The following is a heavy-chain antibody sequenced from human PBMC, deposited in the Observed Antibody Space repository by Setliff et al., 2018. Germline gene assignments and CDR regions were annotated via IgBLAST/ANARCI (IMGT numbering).Heavy chain of an antibody. CDR3: ARHVLGQQLVYYYYGMDV. CDR1: GYSISSGYY. Sequence: SETLSLTCAVSGYSISSGYYWGWIRQPPGKGLEWIGSIYHSGSTYYNPSLKSRVTISVDTSKNQFSLKLSSVTAADTAVYYCARHVLGQQLVYYYYGMDVWGQGTTVTVSS. D-gene: IGHD6-13*01. V-gene: IGHV4-38-2*01. J-gene: IGHJ6*02. CDR2: IYHSGST.